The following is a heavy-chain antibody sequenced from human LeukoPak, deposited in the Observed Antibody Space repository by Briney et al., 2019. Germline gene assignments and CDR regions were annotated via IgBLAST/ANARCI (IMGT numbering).Heavy chain of an antibody. CDR2: IYYRSRTKWYH. Sequence: SQTRSLTGAISGDSVSSNSGAWNWSRQSPSRGLEWLGRIYYRSRTKWYHAYALSMKSRITINPHTSKNQFYLQLNSVPPEDTAVYYCASGSYYNPPEGDFDYWGQGTLVTVSS. J-gene: IGHJ4*02. CDR1: GDSVSSNSGA. CDR3: ASGSYYNPPEGDFDY. V-gene: IGHV6-1*01. D-gene: IGHD3-10*01.